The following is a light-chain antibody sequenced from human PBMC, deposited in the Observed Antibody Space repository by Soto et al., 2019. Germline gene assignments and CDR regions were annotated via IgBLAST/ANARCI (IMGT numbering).Light chain of an antibody. J-gene: IGKJ4*01. V-gene: IGKV1-12*01. Sequence: DIQMTQSPSSVSSSVGDRVSITCRASQGISSWLAWYQQKPGRAPKLLIYTGSSLQSGVPSRFSGTGSGKDFTLTISSLQPEDGAAYYCQQANSFPLTFGGGTKVEIK. CDR2: TGS. CDR3: QQANSFPLT. CDR1: QGISSW.